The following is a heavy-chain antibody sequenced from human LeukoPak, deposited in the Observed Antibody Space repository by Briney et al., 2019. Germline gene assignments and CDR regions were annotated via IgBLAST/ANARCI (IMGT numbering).Heavy chain of an antibody. CDR3: AREGSSPPYSFAY. J-gene: IGHJ4*02. V-gene: IGHV4-59*01. CDR2: IYYSGST. Sequence: SETLSLTCTVSGGSISSYYWSWIRQPPGKGLEWIGYIYYSGSTNYNPSLKSRVTISVDTSKNQFSLKLSSVTAADTAVYYCAREGSSPPYSFAYWAREPWSPSPQ. CDR1: GGSISSYY. D-gene: IGHD1-26*01.